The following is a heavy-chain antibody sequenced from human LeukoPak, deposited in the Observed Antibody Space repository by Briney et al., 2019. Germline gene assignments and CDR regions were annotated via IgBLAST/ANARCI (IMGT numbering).Heavy chain of an antibody. CDR2: INPNSGGT. V-gene: IGHV1-2*02. D-gene: IGHD6-13*01. CDR1: GYTFTGYY. CDR3: ARDKGRSSSWYKGLWFDP. Sequence: ASVKVSCKASGYTFTGYYMHWVRQAPGQGLEWMGWINPNSGGTNYAQKFQGRVTMTRDTSISTAYMELSRLRSDDTAVYYCARDKGRSSSWYKGLWFDPWGQGTLVTVSS. J-gene: IGHJ5*02.